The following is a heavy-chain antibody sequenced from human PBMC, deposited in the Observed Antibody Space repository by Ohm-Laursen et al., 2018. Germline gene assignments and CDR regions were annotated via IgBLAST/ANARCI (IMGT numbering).Heavy chain of an antibody. Sequence: SLRLSCAASGFTVSSNYMSWVRQAPGKGLEWVSVIYSGGSTYYADPVKGRFTISRDNSKNTLYLQMNSLRAEDTAVYYCARDKPYGGLDYWGQGTLVTVSS. J-gene: IGHJ4*02. V-gene: IGHV3-53*01. CDR3: ARDKPYGGLDY. D-gene: IGHD4-23*01. CDR2: IYSGGST. CDR1: GFTVSSNY.